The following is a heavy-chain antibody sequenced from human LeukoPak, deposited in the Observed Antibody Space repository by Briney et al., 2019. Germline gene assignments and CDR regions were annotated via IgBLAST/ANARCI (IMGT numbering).Heavy chain of an antibody. CDR1: RGSISSTNYY. CDR3: AREVATRFHPFRRGSNHFDY. V-gene: IGHV4-39*02. CDR2: IYYSGNT. J-gene: IGHJ4*02. D-gene: IGHD5-12*01. Sequence: PSETLSLTCTVSRGSISSTNYYWAWIRHSPGKGLEWIGSIYYSGNTDYNPSLKSRVTISVDTSKNQFSLKLRSVTAPDTAVYYCAREVATRFHPFRRGSNHFDYWGQGILVTVSS.